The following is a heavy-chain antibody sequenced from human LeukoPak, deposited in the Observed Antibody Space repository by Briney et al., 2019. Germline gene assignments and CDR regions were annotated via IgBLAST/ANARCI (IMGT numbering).Heavy chain of an antibody. CDR2: IIPIFGTA. Sequence: SVKVSCKASGGTFSSYAISWVRQAPGQGLEWMGGIIPIFGTANYAQKFQGRVTITTDESTSTAYMELSSLRSEDTAVYYCARDRLSVYGGNFRRLDAFDIWGQGTMVTVSS. CDR3: ARDRLSVYGGNFRRLDAFDI. V-gene: IGHV1-69*05. D-gene: IGHD4-23*01. CDR1: GGTFSSYA. J-gene: IGHJ3*02.